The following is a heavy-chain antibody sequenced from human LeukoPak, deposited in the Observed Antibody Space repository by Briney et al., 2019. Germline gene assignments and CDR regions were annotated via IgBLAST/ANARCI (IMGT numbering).Heavy chain of an antibody. J-gene: IGHJ6*02. D-gene: IGHD3-22*01. CDR2: IKQDGSEK. V-gene: IGHV3-7*01. Sequence: PGGSLRLSCAASGFTFSSYWMSWVRQAPGKGLEWVANIKQDGSEKYYVDSVKGRFTISRDNAKNSLYLQMNSLRAEDTAVYYCARDPHSTFVRYYYDSSGYYYYYYGMDVWGQGTTVTVSS. CDR1: GFTFSSYW. CDR3: ARDPHSTFVRYYYDSSGYYYYYYGMDV.